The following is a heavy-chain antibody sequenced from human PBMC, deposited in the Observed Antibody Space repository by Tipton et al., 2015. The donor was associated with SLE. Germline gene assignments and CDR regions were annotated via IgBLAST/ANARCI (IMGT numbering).Heavy chain of an antibody. CDR3: ARVPAIAAVDNWFDP. D-gene: IGHD6-13*01. J-gene: IGHJ5*02. V-gene: IGHV4-4*02. CDR2: IYHTGST. Sequence: TLSLTCAVSGGSISSNNWWSWVRQPPAKGLEWIGEIYHTGSTNYNPSLKSRVTISVDTSKNQFSLKLSSVTAADTAVYYCARVPAIAAVDNWFDPWGQGTLVTVSS. CDR1: GGSISSNNW.